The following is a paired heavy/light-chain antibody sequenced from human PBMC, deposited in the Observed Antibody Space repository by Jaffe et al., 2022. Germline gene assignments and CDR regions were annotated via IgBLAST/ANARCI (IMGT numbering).Light chain of an antibody. J-gene: IGKJ4*01. CDR2: WAS. CDR1: QSILYSSNNKNY. Sequence: DVVMTQSPDSLAVSLGERATLNCKSSQSILYSSNNKNYLAWYQQKPGQPPKLLIYWASTRESGVPDRFSGSGSGTDFTLTISSLQAEDVAVYYCQQYYSSPPTFGGGTKVEIK. CDR3: QQYYSSPPT. V-gene: IGKV4-1*01.
Heavy chain of an antibody. CDR1: EFTFSSHA. V-gene: IGHV3-23*01. J-gene: IGHJ4*02. CDR2: ITASGGTT. CDR3: AKPRDQPKYYFDY. Sequence: EVQLLESGGGLVQPGGSLRLSCAASEFTFSSHAMSWVRQAPGKGLEWVSGITASGGTTYYADSVKGRFTISRDTSKNTLYLQMNSLRAEDTAIYYCAKPRDQPKYYFDYWGQGTLVTVSS.